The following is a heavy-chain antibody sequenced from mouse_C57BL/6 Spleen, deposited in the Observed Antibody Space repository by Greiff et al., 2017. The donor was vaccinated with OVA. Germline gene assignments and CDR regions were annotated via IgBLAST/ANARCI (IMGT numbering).Heavy chain of an antibody. CDR3: AREGLDDPYAMDY. CDR2: ILPGSGST. Sequence: LVESGAELMKPGASVKLSCKATGYTFTGYWIEWVKQRPGHGLEWIGEILPGSGSTNYNEKFKGKATFTADTSSNTAYMQLSSLTTEDSATYYCAREGLDDPYAMDYWGQGTSVTVSS. J-gene: IGHJ4*01. D-gene: IGHD2-2*01. CDR1: GYTFTGYW. V-gene: IGHV1-9*01.